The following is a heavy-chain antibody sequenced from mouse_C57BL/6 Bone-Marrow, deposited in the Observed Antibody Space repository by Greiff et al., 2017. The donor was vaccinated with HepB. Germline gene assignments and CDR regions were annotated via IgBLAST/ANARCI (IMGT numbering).Heavy chain of an antibody. CDR3: ASTAQATLAY. V-gene: IGHV2-2*01. CDR2: IWSGGST. J-gene: IGHJ3*01. D-gene: IGHD3-2*02. CDR1: GFSLTSYG. Sequence: QVQLKESGPGLVQPSQSLSITCTVSGFSLTSYGVHWVRQSPGKGLEWLGVIWSGGSTDYNAAFISRLSISKDNSKSQVFFKMNSLQADDTAIYYCASTAQATLAYWGQGTLVTVSA.